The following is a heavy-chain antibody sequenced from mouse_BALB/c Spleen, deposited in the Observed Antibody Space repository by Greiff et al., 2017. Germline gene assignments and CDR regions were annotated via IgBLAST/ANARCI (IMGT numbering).Heavy chain of an antibody. D-gene: IGHD2-4*01. V-gene: IGHV5-6*01. CDR3: ARDDYGTWFAY. Sequence: EVQRVESGGDLVKPGGSLKLSCAASGFTFSSYGMSWVRQTPDKRLEWVATISSGGSYTYYPDTVTGRFTISRDNAKNTLYLEMSSLRSEDTAMYYCARDDYGTWFAYWGQGTLVTVSA. J-gene: IGHJ3*01. CDR1: GFTFSSYG. CDR2: ISSGGSYT.